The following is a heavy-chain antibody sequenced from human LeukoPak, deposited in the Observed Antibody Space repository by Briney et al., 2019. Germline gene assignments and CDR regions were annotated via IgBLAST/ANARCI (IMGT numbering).Heavy chain of an antibody. Sequence: PGGSLRLSCAASGFTFSSYGMHWVRQAPGKGLEWVAVISYDGSNKYYADSVKGRFTISRDSSKNTLYLQMNSLRAEDTAVYYCAKDLARDPYYYYGMDVWGQGTTVTVSS. V-gene: IGHV3-30*18. CDR2: ISYDGSNK. D-gene: IGHD3-16*01. J-gene: IGHJ6*02. CDR1: GFTFSSYG. CDR3: AKDLARDPYYYYGMDV.